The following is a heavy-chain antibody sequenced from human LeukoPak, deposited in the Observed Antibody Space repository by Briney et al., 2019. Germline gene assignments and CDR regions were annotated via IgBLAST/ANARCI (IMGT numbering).Heavy chain of an antibody. J-gene: IGHJ6*04. CDR1: GFTFSSYE. CDR2: IKQDRSEK. Sequence: GGSLRLSCAASGFTFSSYEMNWVRQAPGKGLEWVANIKQDRSEKYYVDSVKGRFTISRDNAKNSLYLQMNSLRAEDTAVYYCAELGITMIGGVWGKGTTVTISS. V-gene: IGHV3-7*01. CDR3: AELGITMIGGV. D-gene: IGHD3-10*02.